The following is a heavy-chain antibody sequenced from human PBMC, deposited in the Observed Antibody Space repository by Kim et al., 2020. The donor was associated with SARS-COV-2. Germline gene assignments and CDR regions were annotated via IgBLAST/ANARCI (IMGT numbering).Heavy chain of an antibody. Sequence: GGSLRLSCAASGFTFSNYEMNWVRQAPGKGLEWVSHIRSSGTTIYYADSVKGRFTISRDNTRNSLYLQMSSLTVEDTAVYYCARSTGSFFDYWGQGALVTVSS. CDR2: IRSSGTTI. CDR3: ARSTGSFFDY. CDR1: GFTFSNYE. V-gene: IGHV3-48*03. D-gene: IGHD3-10*01. J-gene: IGHJ4*02.